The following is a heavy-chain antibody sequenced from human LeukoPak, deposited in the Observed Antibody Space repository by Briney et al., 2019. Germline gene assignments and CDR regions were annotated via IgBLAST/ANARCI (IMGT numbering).Heavy chain of an antibody. CDR1: GGSISSSY. Sequence: SETLSLTCAVSGGSISSSYWSWIRQPPGKGLEWIGYIYYSGSTNYNPSLRSRATISVDTSKNQLSLKLSSVTAADTAVYYCASGVYYYGLWGQGTLVTVSS. CDR2: IYYSGST. D-gene: IGHD3-10*01. V-gene: IGHV4-59*01. J-gene: IGHJ4*02. CDR3: ASGVYYYGL.